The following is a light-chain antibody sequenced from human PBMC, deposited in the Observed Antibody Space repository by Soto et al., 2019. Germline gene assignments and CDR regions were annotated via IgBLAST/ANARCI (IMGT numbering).Light chain of an antibody. CDR3: QQRSNWPPNT. V-gene: IGKV3-11*01. CDR2: DAS. CDR1: HNISIY. Sequence: VILTQSPATLSLSPGETASLSCRATHNISIYLAWYQQKLGQPPRLLIFDASNRATGIPARFIGSGSGTDFTLTVSSLEPEDFAPYFCQQRSNWPPNTFGQGTKLEMK. J-gene: IGKJ2*01.